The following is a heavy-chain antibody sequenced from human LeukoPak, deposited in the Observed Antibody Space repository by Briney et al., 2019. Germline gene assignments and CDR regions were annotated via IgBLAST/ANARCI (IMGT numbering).Heavy chain of an antibody. Sequence: GGSLRLSCAASGFTFSSYSMNWVRQAPGKGLEWVSYISSSSSTIYYADSVKGRFTISRDNAKNSLYLQMNSLRAEDTAVYYCARVVAARVYWGQGTLVTVSS. D-gene: IGHD2-21*02. V-gene: IGHV3-48*04. J-gene: IGHJ4*02. CDR3: ARVVAARVY. CDR2: ISSSSSTI. CDR1: GFTFSSYS.